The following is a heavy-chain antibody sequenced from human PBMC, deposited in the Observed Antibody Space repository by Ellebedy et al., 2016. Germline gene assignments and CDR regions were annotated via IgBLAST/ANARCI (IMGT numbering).Heavy chain of an antibody. CDR2: ISSSGSTI. D-gene: IGHD5-18*01. Sequence: GESLKISCAASGFTFSDYYMSWIRQAPGKGLEWVSYISSSGSTIYYADSVKGRFTISRDNAKNSLYLQMNSLRAEDTAVYYCARDSRGRGYSGGGNYYYYGMDVWGQGTTVTVSS. CDR1: GFTFSDYY. CDR3: ARDSRGRGYSGGGNYYYYGMDV. J-gene: IGHJ6*02. V-gene: IGHV3-11*01.